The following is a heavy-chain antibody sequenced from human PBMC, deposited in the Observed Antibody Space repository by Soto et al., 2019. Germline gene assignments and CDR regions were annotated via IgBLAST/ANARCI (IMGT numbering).Heavy chain of an antibody. Sequence: QVQLQQSGPGLVKPSETLSLTCNVSGGSMSFYYWSWIRQPPGKGLEWVGYIYYRGTTNYNPSLSSRVTILIDMSKNQFSLKMTSVTAADTAVYYCARGGGPTNTTLTTYDYWAQGSLVTVSS. CDR2: IYYRGTT. D-gene: IGHD4-17*01. CDR1: GGSMSFYY. V-gene: IGHV4-59*01. J-gene: IGHJ4*02. CDR3: ARGGGPTNTTLTTYDY.